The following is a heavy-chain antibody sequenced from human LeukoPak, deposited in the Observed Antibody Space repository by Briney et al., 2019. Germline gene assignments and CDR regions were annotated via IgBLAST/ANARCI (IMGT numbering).Heavy chain of an antibody. CDR1: GFTFSSYA. CDR2: ISGSGGST. V-gene: IGHV3-23*01. Sequence: GGSLRLSCAASGFTFSSYAMSWVRQAPGKGLEWVSAISGSGGSTYYADSVKGRFTISRDNSRNTLYLQMNSLRAEDTAVYYCAKDRIVVVVAATLFYWDQGTLVTVSS. CDR3: AKDRIVVVVAATLFY. J-gene: IGHJ4*02. D-gene: IGHD2-15*01.